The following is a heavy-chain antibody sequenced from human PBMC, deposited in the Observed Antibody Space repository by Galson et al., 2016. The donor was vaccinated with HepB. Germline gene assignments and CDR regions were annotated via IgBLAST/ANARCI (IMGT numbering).Heavy chain of an antibody. D-gene: IGHD3-3*01. CDR3: ARDGRVREWLKKFYYYGMDV. J-gene: IGHJ6*02. Sequence: SLRLSCTASGFTFSTYAMHWVRQAPGKGLEWVAFIYYDGSKKYYAHSVQGRFTISRDNSKNTLYLQMNSLRAEDTAAYYCARDGRVREWLKKFYYYGMDVWGQGTTVTVSS. CDR1: GFTFSTYA. CDR2: IYYDGSKK. V-gene: IGHV3-30*04.